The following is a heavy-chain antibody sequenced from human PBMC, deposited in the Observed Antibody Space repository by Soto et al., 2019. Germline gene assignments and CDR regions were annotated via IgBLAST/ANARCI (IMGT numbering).Heavy chain of an antibody. CDR2: IYYSGST. CDR1: GGSVSSGSYY. D-gene: IGHD3-22*01. CDR3: ARVRSSGDSLGY. Sequence: VQLQESGPGLVKPSETLSLTCTVSGGSVSSGSYYWSWIRQPPGKGLEWIGYIYYSGSTNYNPSLKSRVTISVDTSKNQFSLKLSSVTAADTAVYYCARVRSSGDSLGYWGQATLVTVSS. J-gene: IGHJ4*02. V-gene: IGHV4-61*01.